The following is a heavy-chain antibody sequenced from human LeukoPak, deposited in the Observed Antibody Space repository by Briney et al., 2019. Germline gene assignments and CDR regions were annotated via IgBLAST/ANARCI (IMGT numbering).Heavy chain of an antibody. D-gene: IGHD2/OR15-2a*01. CDR3: ARLWDSTGLYFYYYMDV. CDR2: IYDNGNT. CDR1: GVSISSGSYY. V-gene: IGHV4-39*01. Sequence: PSETLSLTCSVSGVSISSGSYYWGWIRQPPGMGLEWIVIIYDNGNTNYNPSLKSRVTISADTSRNQFSLRMDSVTAADTAVYYCARLWDSTGLYFYYYMDVWGEGTTVTVSS. J-gene: IGHJ6*03.